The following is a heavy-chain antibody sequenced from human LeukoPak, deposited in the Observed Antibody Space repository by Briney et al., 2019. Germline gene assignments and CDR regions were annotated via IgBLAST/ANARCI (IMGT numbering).Heavy chain of an antibody. CDR3: AKSGLNRFDY. V-gene: IGHV3-48*01. Sequence: QPGGSLRLSCAASGFTFSSYGMNWVRQAPGKGLEWVSYISSSSSTIYYADSVKGRFTISRDNSKNTLYLQMNSLRAEDTAVFYCAKSGLNRFDYWGQGTLVTVSS. D-gene: IGHD2-15*01. CDR1: GFTFSSYG. J-gene: IGHJ4*02. CDR2: ISSSSSTI.